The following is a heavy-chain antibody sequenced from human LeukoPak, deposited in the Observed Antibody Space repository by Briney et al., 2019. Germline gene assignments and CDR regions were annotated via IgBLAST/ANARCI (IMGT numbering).Heavy chain of an antibody. Sequence: PGGSLRLSCAASGFTFSSYAMHWVRQAPGKGLEWVAVISYDGSNKYYADSVKGRFTISRDNSKNTLYLQMNSLRAEDTAVYYCARGTAMVFVWGQGTLVTVSS. J-gene: IGHJ4*02. CDR1: GFTFSSYA. V-gene: IGHV3-30-3*01. D-gene: IGHD5-18*01. CDR3: ARGTAMVFV. CDR2: ISYDGSNK.